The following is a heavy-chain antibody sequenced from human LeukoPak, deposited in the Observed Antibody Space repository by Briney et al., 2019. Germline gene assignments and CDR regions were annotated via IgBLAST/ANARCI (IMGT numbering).Heavy chain of an antibody. J-gene: IGHJ2*01. CDR3: ARAYSSSWYWHFDL. V-gene: IGHV3-66*01. Sequence: TGGPLRLSCAASGFTVSSNYMSWVRQAPGKGLEWVSIIYFSGDTYYADSVKGRFTISRDKFRNTPYLQMKSLRAEDTALYYCARAYSSSWYWHFDLWGRGTLDTVSS. CDR2: IYFSGDT. D-gene: IGHD6-13*01. CDR1: GFTVSSNY.